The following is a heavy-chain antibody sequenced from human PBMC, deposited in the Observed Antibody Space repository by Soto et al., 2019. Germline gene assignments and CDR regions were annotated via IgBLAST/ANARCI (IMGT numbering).Heavy chain of an antibody. CDR3: ARARSDIVVVPAAIFFDY. Sequence: GGSLRLSCAASGFTFSSYWMSWVRQAPGKGLEWVANIKQDGSEKYYVDSVKGRFTISRDNAKNSLYLQMNSLRAEDTAVYYCARARSDIVVVPAAIFFDYWGQGTLVTVSS. CDR1: GFTFSSYW. D-gene: IGHD2-2*01. V-gene: IGHV3-7*01. CDR2: IKQDGSEK. J-gene: IGHJ4*02.